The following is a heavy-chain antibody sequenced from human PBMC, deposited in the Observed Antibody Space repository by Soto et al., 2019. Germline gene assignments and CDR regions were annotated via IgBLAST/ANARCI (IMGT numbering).Heavy chain of an antibody. V-gene: IGHV6-1*01. Sequence: PSQTLSLTCAISGDSVSSNSAAWNWIRQSPSRGLEWLGRTYYRSKWYNDYAVSVKSRITINPDTSKNQFSLQLNSVTPEDTAVFYWERFNWNYESPRFGVFNIGGQGTMATVS. D-gene: IGHD1-7*01. CDR3: ERFNWNYESPRFGVFNI. J-gene: IGHJ3*02. CDR2: TYYRSKWYN. CDR1: GDSVSSNSAA.